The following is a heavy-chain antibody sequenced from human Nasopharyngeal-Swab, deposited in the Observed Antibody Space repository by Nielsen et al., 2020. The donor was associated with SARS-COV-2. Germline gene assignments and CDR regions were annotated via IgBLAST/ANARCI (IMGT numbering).Heavy chain of an antibody. D-gene: IGHD2-2*01. CDR1: GGTISSYY. CDR2: IYYSGST. V-gene: IGHV4-59*08. CDR3: ARYCSSDWYFDL. Sequence: SETLSLTCTASGGTISSYYWSWIRQPPGKGLEWIGYIYYSGSTNYNPSLMSRVTTSVDTSKNQFSLKLSTVTAADTAVYYCARYCSSDWYFDLWGRGTLVTVSS. J-gene: IGHJ2*01.